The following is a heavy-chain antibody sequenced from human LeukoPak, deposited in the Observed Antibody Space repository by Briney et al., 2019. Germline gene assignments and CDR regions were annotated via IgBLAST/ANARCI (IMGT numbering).Heavy chain of an antibody. Sequence: SQTLSLTCTVSGGSISSGDYYWSWIRQPPGKGLEWIGYIYYSGSTYYNPSLKSRVTISVDTSKNQFSLKLSSVTAADTAVYYCAIYYGSGGRYYCYYMDVWGKGTTVTVSS. CDR3: AIYYGSGGRYYCYYMDV. J-gene: IGHJ6*03. D-gene: IGHD3-10*01. V-gene: IGHV4-30-4*08. CDR2: IYYSGST. CDR1: GGSISSGDYY.